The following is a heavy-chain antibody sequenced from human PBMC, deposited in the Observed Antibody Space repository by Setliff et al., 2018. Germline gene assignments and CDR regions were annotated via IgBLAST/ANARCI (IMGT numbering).Heavy chain of an antibody. D-gene: IGHD3-3*01. V-gene: IGHV4-34*01. Sequence: SETLSLTCAASGGTWSEYYWTWIRQPPGKGLEWIGEINHSGSTNYNPSLKSRVTISLDKSKNQFSLELSSVPAADTAVYYCARDDTYDFWGGHGHLDSWGQGILVTVSS. CDR3: ARDDTYDFWGGHGHLDS. CDR1: GGTWSEYY. CDR2: INHSGST. J-gene: IGHJ4*02.